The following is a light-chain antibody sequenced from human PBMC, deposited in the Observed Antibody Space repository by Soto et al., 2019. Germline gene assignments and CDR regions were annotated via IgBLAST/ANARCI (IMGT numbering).Light chain of an antibody. CDR1: QGISRW. V-gene: IGKV1D-12*01. J-gene: IGKJ5*01. CDR2: AAS. CDR3: HQANSFPIA. Sequence: DIQMTQSPSSVSASVGDRVTITCRASQGISRWLAWYQQKPGKAPKLLVYAASSLQSGVPSRFSGSGSGTYFTLTISTLQPEDFATYYCHQANSFPIAFGQGTRLEIK.